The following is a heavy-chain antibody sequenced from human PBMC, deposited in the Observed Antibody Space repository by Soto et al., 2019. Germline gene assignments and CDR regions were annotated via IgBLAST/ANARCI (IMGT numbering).Heavy chain of an antibody. V-gene: IGHV1-46*01. D-gene: IGHD4-17*01. Sequence: ASVKVSCKAAGYTFTTYYMHWVRQAPGQGLEWMGVIDPTHGSTTYAQKFQGRVTITRDTSASTAYMELSSLRSEDTAVYYCARSIPTVDWYFDLWGRGTLVTVSS. J-gene: IGHJ2*01. CDR3: ARSIPTVDWYFDL. CDR1: GYTFTTYY. CDR2: IDPTHGST.